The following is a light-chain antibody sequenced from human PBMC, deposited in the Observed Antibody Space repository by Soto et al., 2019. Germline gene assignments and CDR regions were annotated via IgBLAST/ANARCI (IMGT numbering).Light chain of an antibody. V-gene: IGKV1-9*01. CDR2: AAS. CDR1: QSISRY. J-gene: IGKJ1*01. CDR3: QQLNSYTRT. Sequence: DIQMTQSPSSMSASVGDRITITCRASQSISRYLNWYQHKPGKAPKLLIYAASTLQSGVPSRFSGSGSGTDCTLTISSLKNEDCATYYCQQLNSYTRTFGQGTKVDIK.